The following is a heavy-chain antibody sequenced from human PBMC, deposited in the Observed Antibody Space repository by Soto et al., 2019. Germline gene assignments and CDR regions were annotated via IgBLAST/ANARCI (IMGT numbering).Heavy chain of an antibody. Sequence: GGSLRLSCAASGFTFSSYGMHWVRQAPGKGLEWVAVIWYDGSNKYYADSVKGRFTISRDNSKNTLYLQMNSLRAEDTAVYYCARAFSGDDHVWAIYMDVWGKGTTVTVSS. CDR1: GFTFSSYG. J-gene: IGHJ6*03. CDR3: ARAFSGDDHVWAIYMDV. V-gene: IGHV3-33*01. D-gene: IGHD5-12*01. CDR2: IWYDGSNK.